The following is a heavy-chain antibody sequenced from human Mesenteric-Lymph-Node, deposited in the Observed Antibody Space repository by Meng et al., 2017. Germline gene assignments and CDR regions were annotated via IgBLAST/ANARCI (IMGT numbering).Heavy chain of an antibody. CDR1: GFSFSRHW. Sequence: SLKLSCEASGFSFSRHWMSWVRQAPGKGLEWVANIKQDGSEIHYADSVKGRFTVFRDNFKNSMYLEMNSLRAEDTALYSCARFEYYPATYDSFHDAFDVWGQGTMVTVSS. D-gene: IGHD3-16*01. J-gene: IGHJ3*01. CDR2: IKQDGSEI. CDR3: ARFEYYPATYDSFHDAFDV. V-gene: IGHV3-7*01.